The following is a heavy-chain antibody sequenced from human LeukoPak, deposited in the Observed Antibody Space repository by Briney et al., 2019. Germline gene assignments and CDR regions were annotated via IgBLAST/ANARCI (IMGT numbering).Heavy chain of an antibody. J-gene: IGHJ4*02. CDR3: AKGWLQFYYFDY. CDR1: QFTFTSYA. CDR2: ISGSGGST. V-gene: IGHV3-23*01. D-gene: IGHD5-24*01. Sequence: GGSLRLSCAASQFTFTSYAMSWVRQAPGKGLEWVSAISGSGGSTYYADSVKGRFTISRDNSKNTLYLQMNSLRAEDTAVYYCAKGWLQFYYFDYWGQGTLVTVSS.